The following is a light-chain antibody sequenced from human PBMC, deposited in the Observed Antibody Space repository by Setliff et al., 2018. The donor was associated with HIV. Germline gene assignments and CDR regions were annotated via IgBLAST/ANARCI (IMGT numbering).Light chain of an antibody. V-gene: IGLV2-23*02. CDR2: DVS. J-gene: IGLJ1*01. CDR3: SSSTRSPTFLV. Sequence: QSVLAQPASVSGSPGQSITMSCTGTSRDIGDNVVSWYQHYPGGAPKLIIYDVSERPLGVSSRFSASRSGNTASLTISGLQADDEAIYYCSSSTRSPTFLVFATGTKVTVL. CDR1: SRDIGDNV.